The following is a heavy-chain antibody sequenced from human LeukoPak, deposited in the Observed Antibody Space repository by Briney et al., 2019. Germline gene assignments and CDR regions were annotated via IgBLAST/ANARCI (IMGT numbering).Heavy chain of an antibody. Sequence: GGSLRLSCAASGFTFSSYAMSWVRQAPGKGLEWVSAICGSGGSTYYADSVKGRFTISRDNSKNTLYLQMNSLRAEDTAVYYCAKSKWILTGYCLDYWGQGTLVTVSS. D-gene: IGHD3-9*01. CDR1: GFTFSSYA. CDR2: ICGSGGST. CDR3: AKSKWILTGYCLDY. V-gene: IGHV3-23*01. J-gene: IGHJ4*02.